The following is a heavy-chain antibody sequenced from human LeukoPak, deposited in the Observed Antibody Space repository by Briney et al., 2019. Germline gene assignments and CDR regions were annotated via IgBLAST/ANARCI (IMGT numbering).Heavy chain of an antibody. J-gene: IGHJ4*02. D-gene: IGHD3-10*01. CDR2: MNPNRGNT. V-gene: IGHV1-8*01. CDR3: ARSRGKVITADY. Sequence: ASVKVSCKASGYTFTSYDINWVRQATGQGLEWMGWMNPNRGNTGYAQKFQGRVTMTRNTSISTAYMELSSLRSEDTALYYCARSRGKVITADYWGQGTLVTVSS. CDR1: GYTFTSYD.